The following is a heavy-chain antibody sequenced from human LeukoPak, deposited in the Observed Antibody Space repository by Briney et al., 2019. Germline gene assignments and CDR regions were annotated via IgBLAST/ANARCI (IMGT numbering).Heavy chain of an antibody. CDR1: GFTFSSYW. CDR2: IKEDESEK. CDR3: ANEGGGAFDI. V-gene: IGHV3-7*01. Sequence: SGGSLRLSCAASGFTFSSYWMSWVRRAPGKGLEWVANIKEDESEKYYVDSVKGRFTISRDNAKNSLYLQMNSLRAEDTAIYYCANEGGGAFDIWGQGTMVTASS. J-gene: IGHJ3*02.